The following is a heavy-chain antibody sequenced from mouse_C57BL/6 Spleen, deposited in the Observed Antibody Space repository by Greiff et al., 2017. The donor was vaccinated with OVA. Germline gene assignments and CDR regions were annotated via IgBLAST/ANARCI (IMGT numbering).Heavy chain of an antibody. V-gene: IGHV1-50*01. Sequence: VQLQQPGAELVKPGASVKLSCKASGYTFTSYWMQWVKQRPGQGLEWIGEIDPSDSYTNYNQKFKGKATLTVDTSSSTAYMQLSSLTSEDSAVYYCALIYYDYDGFAYWGQGTLVTVSA. CDR1: GYTFTSYW. CDR3: ALIYYDYDGFAY. D-gene: IGHD2-4*01. CDR2: IDPSDSYT. J-gene: IGHJ3*01.